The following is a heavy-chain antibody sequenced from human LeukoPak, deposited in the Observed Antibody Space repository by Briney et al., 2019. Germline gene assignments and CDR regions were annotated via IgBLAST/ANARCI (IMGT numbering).Heavy chain of an antibody. V-gene: IGHV4-30-4*08. D-gene: IGHD6-13*01. Sequence: SQTLSLTCTVSGGSISSGDYYWSWIRQPPGKGLEWIGYIYYSGSTYYNPSLKSRVTISVDTSKNQFSLKLSSVTAADTAVYYCARDGLSAAAGNWFDPWGQGTLVTVSS. CDR3: ARDGLSAAAGNWFDP. J-gene: IGHJ5*02. CDR1: GGSISSGDYY. CDR2: IYYSGST.